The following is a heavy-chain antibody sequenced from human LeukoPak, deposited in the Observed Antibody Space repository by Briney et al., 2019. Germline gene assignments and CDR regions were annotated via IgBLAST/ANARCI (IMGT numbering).Heavy chain of an antibody. J-gene: IGHJ6*03. CDR1: GFTFSSYS. CDR2: ISSSSSYI. D-gene: IGHD3-10*01. V-gene: IGHV3-21*01. CDR3: ARDGDYYGSGSYRDYYYMDV. Sequence: GGSLRLSCAASGFTFSSYSMNWVCQAPGKGLEWVSSISSSSSYIYYADSVKGRFTISRDNAKNSLYLQMNSLRAEDTAVYYCARDGDYYGSGSYRDYYYMDVWGKGTTVTVSS.